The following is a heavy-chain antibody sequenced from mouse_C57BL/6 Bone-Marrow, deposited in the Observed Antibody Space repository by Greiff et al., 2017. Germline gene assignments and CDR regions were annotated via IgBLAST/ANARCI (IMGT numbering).Heavy chain of an antibody. J-gene: IGHJ4*01. CDR3: ARGWALYDGVYYAMDY. CDR2: INPSTGGT. CDR1: GYSFTGYY. V-gene: IGHV1-43*01. Sequence: VQLQQSGPELVKPGASVKISCKASGYSFTGYYMHWVKQSSEKSLEWIGEINPSTGGTSYNQKFKGKATLTVDKSSSTSYMQLKSLTSEDSAVYYCARGWALYDGVYYAMDYWGKGTSVTVAS. D-gene: IGHD2-3*01.